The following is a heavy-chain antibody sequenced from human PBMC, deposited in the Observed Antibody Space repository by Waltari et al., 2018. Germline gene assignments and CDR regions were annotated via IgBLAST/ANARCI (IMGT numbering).Heavy chain of an antibody. J-gene: IGHJ4*02. CDR3: GCIAAAGVDY. Sequence: QVQLVQSGAEVKKSGASVKVSCKASGYTFTSYYMHWVRQAPGQGLEWMGIINPSGGSTSYAQKFQGRVTMTRDTSTSTVYMELSSLRSEDTAVYYCGCIAAAGVDYWGQGTLVTVSS. CDR2: INPSGGST. V-gene: IGHV1-46*01. CDR1: GYTFTSYY. D-gene: IGHD6-13*01.